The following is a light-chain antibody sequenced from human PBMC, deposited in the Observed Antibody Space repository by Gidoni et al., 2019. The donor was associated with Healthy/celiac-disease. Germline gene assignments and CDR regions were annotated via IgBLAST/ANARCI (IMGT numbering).Light chain of an antibody. CDR1: QSVLSSPDNKNY. Sequence: DIVMTQYPDLPAASLGERATIDCKSSQSVLSSPDNKNYLAWYQQKPGQPPKLLIYWASTRESGVPNRFSGGGSGTDFTLTISSLQAEDVAVYYWQRCYRTPLTFGGGTKVEIK. CDR3: QRCYRTPLT. J-gene: IGKJ4*01. V-gene: IGKV4-1*01. CDR2: WAS.